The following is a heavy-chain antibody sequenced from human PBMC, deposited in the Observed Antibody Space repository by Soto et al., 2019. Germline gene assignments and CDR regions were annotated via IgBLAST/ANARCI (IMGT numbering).Heavy chain of an antibody. D-gene: IGHD7-27*01. CDR3: ARGRLTGDFSRYYYYMDV. V-gene: IGHV1-69*13. Sequence: ASVKVSCKASGGTFSSYAISWVRQAPGQGLEWMGGIIPIFGTANYAQKFQGRVTITADESTSTAYMELSSLRSEDTAVYYCARGRLTGDFSRYYYYMDVWGKGTTVTVSS. CDR2: IIPIFGTA. J-gene: IGHJ6*03. CDR1: GGTFSSYA.